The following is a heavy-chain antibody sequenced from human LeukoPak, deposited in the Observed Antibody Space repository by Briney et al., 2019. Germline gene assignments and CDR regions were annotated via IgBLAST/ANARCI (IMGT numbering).Heavy chain of an antibody. CDR2: IDPSGGST. J-gene: IGHJ5*02. V-gene: IGHV1-46*01. CDR1: GYTFTSFH. Sequence: GASVKVSCKTSGYTFTSFHMHWVRQPPGQGLEWMGMIDPSGGSTTYAQNFQGRVTMTRDTSTNSFYMELSSLRFGDTAIYFCARGHSIRGGYVSRWLDPWGQGTLVTVSS. CDR3: ARGHSIRGGYVSRWLDP. D-gene: IGHD3-10*01.